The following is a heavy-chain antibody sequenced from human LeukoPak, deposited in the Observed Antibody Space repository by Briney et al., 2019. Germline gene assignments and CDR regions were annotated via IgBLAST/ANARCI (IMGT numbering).Heavy chain of an antibody. J-gene: IGHJ6*03. V-gene: IGHV4-39*07. Sequence: SETLSLTCTVSGGSISSSSYYWGWIRQPPGKGLEWIGSIHYSGSTNYNPSLKSRVTISVDTSKNQFSLKLSSVTAADTAVYYCARVRIGYCSSTSCYPTYYYYYMDVWGKGTTVTVSS. CDR3: ARVRIGYCSSTSCYPTYYYYYMDV. CDR2: IHYSGST. CDR1: GGSISSSSYY. D-gene: IGHD2-2*01.